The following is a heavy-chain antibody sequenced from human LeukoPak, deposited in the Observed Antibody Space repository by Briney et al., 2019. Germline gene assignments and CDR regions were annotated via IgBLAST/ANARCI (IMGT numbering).Heavy chain of an antibody. Sequence: SSETLSLTCAVYGGSFSGYYWTWIRQPPGKGLEWIGEINHSRTTTYNPSLKSRVTISVDTSKKQFSLNLSSVTAADTAVYYCRCTSHLDLFDYWGQGTLVTVSS. D-gene: IGHD2-2*01. V-gene: IGHV4-34*01. CDR3: RCTSHLDLFDY. J-gene: IGHJ4*02. CDR2: INHSRTT. CDR1: GGSFSGYY.